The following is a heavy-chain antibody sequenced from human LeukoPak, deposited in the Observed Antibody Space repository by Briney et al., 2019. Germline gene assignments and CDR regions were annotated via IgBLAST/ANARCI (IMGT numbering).Heavy chain of an antibody. CDR1: GGSFSGYY. V-gene: IGHV4-34*01. Sequence: SETLSLTCAVYGGSFSGYYWSWIRQPPGKGLEWIGEINHSGSTNYNPSLKSRVTISVDTSKNQFSLKLSSVTAADTAVYYCARVVCSGSYLLDYWGQGTLVTVSS. D-gene: IGHD1-26*01. CDR2: INHSGST. CDR3: ARVVCSGSYLLDY. J-gene: IGHJ4*02.